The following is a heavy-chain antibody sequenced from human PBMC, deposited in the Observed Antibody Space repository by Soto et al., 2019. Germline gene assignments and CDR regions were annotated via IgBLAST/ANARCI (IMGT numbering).Heavy chain of an antibody. J-gene: IGHJ2*01. Sequence: QVQLQQWGAGLLKPSETLSLTCAVYGGSFSGYYWSWIRQPPGKGLEWIGEINHSGSTNYSPSLKSRATMSVDTSKNQFYLKLSSVTAADTAMYYCARVHPHTVVVTGIWYFDLWGRGTPVTVSS. CDR3: ARVHPHTVVVTGIWYFDL. V-gene: IGHV4-34*01. D-gene: IGHD2-21*02. CDR1: GGSFSGYY. CDR2: INHSGST.